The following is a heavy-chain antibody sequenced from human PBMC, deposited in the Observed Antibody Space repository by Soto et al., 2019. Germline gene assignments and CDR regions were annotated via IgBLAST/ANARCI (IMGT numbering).Heavy chain of an antibody. CDR1: GYRFSSYW. D-gene: IGHD2-8*01. J-gene: IGHJ6*02. V-gene: IGHV5-51*01. Sequence: GESLKISCKGSGYRFSSYWIAWVRQMPGKGLEWMGIIYPGDSDTIYSPSFQGQVTFSADKSTSTAYLQWSSLKASDNAMYYCARQGSNGAYYYYGMDVWGQGTTVTVSS. CDR2: IYPGDSDT. CDR3: ARQGSNGAYYYYGMDV.